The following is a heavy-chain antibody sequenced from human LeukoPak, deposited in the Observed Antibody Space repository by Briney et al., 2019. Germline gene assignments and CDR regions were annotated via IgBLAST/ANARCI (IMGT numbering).Heavy chain of an antibody. D-gene: IGHD3-9*01. V-gene: IGHV3-9*01. Sequence: PGRSLRLSCAASGFTFDDYAMHWVRQAPGKGLEWVSGISWNSGSIGYADSVKGRFTISRDNAKNSLYLQMNSLRAEDTAVYYCARDKNYDILTGYYRLGPDAFDIWGQGTMVTVSS. CDR1: GFTFDDYA. J-gene: IGHJ3*02. CDR2: ISWNSGSI. CDR3: ARDKNYDILTGYYRLGPDAFDI.